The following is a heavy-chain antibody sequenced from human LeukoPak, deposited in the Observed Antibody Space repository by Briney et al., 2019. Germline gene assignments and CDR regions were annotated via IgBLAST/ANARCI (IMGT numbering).Heavy chain of an antibody. J-gene: IGHJ3*02. CDR2: FDPEDGET. CDR1: GYTLTELS. CDR3: ASPYYYDSSGPPLLAFDI. V-gene: IGHV1-24*01. Sequence: GASVKVSCKVSGYTLTELSMHWVRQAPGKGLEWMGGFDPEDGETIYAQKFQGRVTMTGDTSTDTAYMELSSLRSEDTAVYYCASPYYYDSSGPPLLAFDIWGQGTMVTVSS. D-gene: IGHD3-22*01.